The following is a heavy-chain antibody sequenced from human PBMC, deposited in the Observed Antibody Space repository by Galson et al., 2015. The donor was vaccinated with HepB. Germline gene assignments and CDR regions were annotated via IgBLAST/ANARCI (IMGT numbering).Heavy chain of an antibody. D-gene: IGHD4-11*01. Sequence: SVKVSCKASGGTFSSYAISWVRQAPGQGLEWMGGIIPIFGTANYAQKFQGRVTITADESTSTAYMELSSLRSEDTAVYYCARVALGAWVYGLYSNYGGFDHWGQGTLVTVSS. CDR2: IIPIFGTA. V-gene: IGHV1-69*13. CDR3: ARVALGAWVYGLYSNYGGFDH. CDR1: GGTFSSYA. J-gene: IGHJ4*02.